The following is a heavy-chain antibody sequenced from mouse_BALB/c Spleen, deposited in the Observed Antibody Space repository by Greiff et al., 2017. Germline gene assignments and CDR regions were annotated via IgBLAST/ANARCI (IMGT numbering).Heavy chain of an antibody. CDR1: GYAFSSYW. CDR2: IYPGDGDT. J-gene: IGHJ3*01. Sequence: VQLQQSGAELVRPGSSVKISCKASGYAFSSYWMNWVKQRPGQGLEWIGQIYPGDGDTNYNGKFKGKATLTADKSSSTAYMQLSSLTSEDSAVYFCATADGTAFAYWGQGTLVTVSA. CDR3: ATADGTAFAY. V-gene: IGHV1-80*01. D-gene: IGHD1-2*01.